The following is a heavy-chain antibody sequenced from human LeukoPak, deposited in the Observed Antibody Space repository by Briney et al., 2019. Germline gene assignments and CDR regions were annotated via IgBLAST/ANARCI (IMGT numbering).Heavy chain of an antibody. V-gene: IGHV3-21*01. Sequence: GGSLRLSCTASGLTFSTYTMNWVRQAPGKGLEWVSSISSSSYYIYYADSVKGRFTISRDNAKNSLFLQMNSLRAEDTAVYYCGAAYSGSSPFDYWGQGTLVTVSS. J-gene: IGHJ4*02. CDR1: GLTFSTYT. D-gene: IGHD1-26*01. CDR2: ISSSSYYI. CDR3: GAAYSGSSPFDY.